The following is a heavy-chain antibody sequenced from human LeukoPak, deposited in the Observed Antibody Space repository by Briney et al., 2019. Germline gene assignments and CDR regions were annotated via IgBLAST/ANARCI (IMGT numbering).Heavy chain of an antibody. CDR3: AKDKTNWYFDL. J-gene: IGHJ2*01. CDR1: GFTFSIYS. CDR2: ITISGDDT. V-gene: IGHV3-23*01. Sequence: GGSLRLSCAASGFTFSIYSMNWVRQAPGKGLEWVSAITISGDDTRLADSVKGRFTISRDNSKNTLYLQMNSLRVEDTAIYYCAKDKTNWYFDLWGRGTLVTVSS.